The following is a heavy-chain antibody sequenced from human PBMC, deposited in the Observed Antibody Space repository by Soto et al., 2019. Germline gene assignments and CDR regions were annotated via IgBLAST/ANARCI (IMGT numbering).Heavy chain of an antibody. Sequence: GASVKVSCKASGYTFTGYYMHWVRQAPGQRLEWMGWINPNSGGTNYAQKFQGWVTMTRDASISTAYMELSRLRSDDTAVYYCARGEQQLDDNWFDPWGQGTRVTVSS. CDR1: GYTFTGYY. D-gene: IGHD6-13*01. V-gene: IGHV1-2*04. CDR2: INPNSGGT. CDR3: ARGEQQLDDNWFDP. J-gene: IGHJ5*02.